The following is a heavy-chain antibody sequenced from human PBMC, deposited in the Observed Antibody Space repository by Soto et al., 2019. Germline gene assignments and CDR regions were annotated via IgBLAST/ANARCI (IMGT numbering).Heavy chain of an antibody. Sequence: GGSLRLSCIGSGFTFSSYWMSWVRQAPGKGLEWVANIKQDGSEKYYVDSVKGRFTISRDNAKNSLYLQMNSLRVDDAAVYYCASETSSGTSDYWGQGTLVTSPQ. CDR1: GFTFSSYW. J-gene: IGHJ4*02. V-gene: IGHV3-7*03. D-gene: IGHD1-26*01. CDR2: IKQDGSEK. CDR3: ASETSSGTSDY.